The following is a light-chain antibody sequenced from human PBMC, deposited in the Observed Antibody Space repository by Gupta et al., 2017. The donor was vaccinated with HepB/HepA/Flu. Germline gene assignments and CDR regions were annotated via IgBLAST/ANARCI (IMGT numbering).Light chain of an antibody. V-gene: IGLV2-23*02. Sequence: QFALTQPASVSGSPGQSITISCPGTSSDVGSYNLVSWYQQHPGKAPKLMIYEVSKRPSGVSNRFSGSKSGNTASLTISGLQAEDEADYYCCSYAGSSTFFGTGTKVTVL. CDR3: CSYAGSSTF. J-gene: IGLJ1*01. CDR1: SSDVGSYNL. CDR2: EVS.